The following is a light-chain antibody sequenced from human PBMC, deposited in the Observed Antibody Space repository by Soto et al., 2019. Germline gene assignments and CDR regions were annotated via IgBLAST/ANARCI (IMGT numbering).Light chain of an antibody. CDR1: NSDVGGYNY. CDR3: CSYAASNTFV. Sequence: QSALTQPRSVSGSHGQSVTISCTGTNSDVGGYNYVSWYQQYSGKAPKVMIYDVSKRPSGVPDRFSGSKSGNTASLTISGLQAEDEADYYCCSYAASNTFVFGTGTKLTVL. CDR2: DVS. V-gene: IGLV2-11*01. J-gene: IGLJ1*01.